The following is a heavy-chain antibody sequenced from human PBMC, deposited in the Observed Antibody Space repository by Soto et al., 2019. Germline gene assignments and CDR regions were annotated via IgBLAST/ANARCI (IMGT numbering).Heavy chain of an antibody. CDR1: GFTYTRYS. Sequence: GSLRLSCAASGFTYTRYSMNWVRQAPGKGLEWVSSISSTTNYIYYGDSMKGRFTISRDNAKNSLYLEMNSLRAEDTAVYYCARESEDLTSNFDYWGQGTLVTVS. V-gene: IGHV3-21*06. CDR3: ARESEDLTSNFDY. J-gene: IGHJ4*02. CDR2: ISSTTNYI.